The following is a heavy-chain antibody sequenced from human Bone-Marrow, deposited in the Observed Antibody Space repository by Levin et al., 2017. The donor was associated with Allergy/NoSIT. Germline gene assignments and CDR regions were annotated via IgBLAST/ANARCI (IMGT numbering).Heavy chain of an antibody. Sequence: PGGSLRLSCAASGFIFSNYEMNWVRQAPGKGLEWVAYIDYYGGTTYYPDSVRGRFTISRDSTKNSLFLQMNSLTAEDTALYYCVRDGGKWYFDFWGQGILVTVSS. D-gene: IGHD2-8*01. J-gene: IGHJ4*02. CDR2: IDYYGGTT. CDR1: GFIFSNYE. CDR3: VRDGGKWYFDF. V-gene: IGHV3-48*03.